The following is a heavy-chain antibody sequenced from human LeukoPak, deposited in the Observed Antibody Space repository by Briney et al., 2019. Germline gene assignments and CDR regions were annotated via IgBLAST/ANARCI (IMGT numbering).Heavy chain of an antibody. Sequence: PSETLSLTCAVSGGSISGSNWWSWVRQPPGKGLEWIGEIYHSGSTNYNPSLKSRVTISVDKSKNQFSLKLSSVTAADTAVYFCARAYYYGSGSYPAAFDYWGQGTLVTVSS. V-gene: IGHV4-4*02. CDR3: ARAYYYGSGSYPAAFDY. D-gene: IGHD3-10*01. CDR2: IYHSGST. J-gene: IGHJ4*02. CDR1: GGSISGSNW.